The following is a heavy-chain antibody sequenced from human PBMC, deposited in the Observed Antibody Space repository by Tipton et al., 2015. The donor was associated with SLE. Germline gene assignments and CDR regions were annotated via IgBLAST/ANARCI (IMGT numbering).Heavy chain of an antibody. V-gene: IGHV3-11*04. D-gene: IGHD3-10*01. CDR1: GFTFSDYY. CDR3: ARPRVGLLGAFDI. Sequence: SLRLSCAASGFTFSDYYMSWFRQAPGKGLEWVSYISSSGSTIYYADSVKGRFTISRDNAKNSLYLQMNSLRAEDTAVYYCARPRVGLLGAFDIWGQGTMVTVSS. J-gene: IGHJ3*02. CDR2: ISSSGSTI.